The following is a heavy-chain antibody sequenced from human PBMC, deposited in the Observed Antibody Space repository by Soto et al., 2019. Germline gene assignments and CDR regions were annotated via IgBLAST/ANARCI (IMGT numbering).Heavy chain of an antibody. V-gene: IGHV4-61*01. Sequence: QVQLQESGPGLVKPSETLSLTCTVSGGSVSSGSYYWSWIRQPPGKGLEWIGYIYYSGSTNYNPSLKSRVTISVDTSKNQFSLKLSSVTAADTAVYYCAREAGYGYVWGSYPLYYFDYWGQGTLVTVSS. CDR2: IYYSGST. D-gene: IGHD3-16*02. J-gene: IGHJ4*02. CDR3: AREAGYGYVWGSYPLYYFDY. CDR1: GGSVSSGSYY.